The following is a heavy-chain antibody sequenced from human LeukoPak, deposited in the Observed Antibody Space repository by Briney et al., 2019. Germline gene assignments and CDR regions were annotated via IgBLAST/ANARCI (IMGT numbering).Heavy chain of an antibody. J-gene: IGHJ4*02. CDR1: GFTFSSNA. Sequence: GGSLRLSCAASGFTFSSNAMRWVRQAPGKGLEWVSALTGTGGTTHYADSVKGRFTISRDNSKNTLYLQMNSLRAEDTAVYYCVKAIGSGAYYRPDYWGQGTLVTVSS. CDR2: LTGTGGTT. D-gene: IGHD3-10*01. CDR3: VKAIGSGAYYRPDY. V-gene: IGHV3-23*01.